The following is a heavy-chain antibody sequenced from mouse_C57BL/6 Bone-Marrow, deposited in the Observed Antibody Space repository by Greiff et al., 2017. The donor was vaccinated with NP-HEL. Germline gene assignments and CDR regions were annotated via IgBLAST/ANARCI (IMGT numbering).Heavy chain of an antibody. D-gene: IGHD3-2*02. V-gene: IGHV1-7*01. CDR2: INPSSGYT. CDR3: ARYLDSSGCDYAMDY. Sequence: LVESGAELAKPGASVKLSCKASGYTFTSYWLHWVKQRPGQGLEWIGYINPSSGYTKYNQKFKDKATLTADKSSSPAYMQLSSLTYEDSAVYYFARYLDSSGCDYAMDYWGQGTSVTVSS. J-gene: IGHJ4*01. CDR1: GYTFTSYW.